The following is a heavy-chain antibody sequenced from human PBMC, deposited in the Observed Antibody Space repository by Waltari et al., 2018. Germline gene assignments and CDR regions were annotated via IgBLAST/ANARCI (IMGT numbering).Heavy chain of an antibody. V-gene: IGHV3-21*02. CDR2: ISSDSNYM. Sequence: EVQLLESGGGLVRPGGSLRLSCAASALPFSTHNLNWVRQPPGKGLEWVSSISSDSNYMHYADSVKGRFTISRDNAKNSLYLQLNSLRAEDTAVYYCATGGWGFYLGYWGQGTLVTVSS. J-gene: IGHJ4*02. CDR3: ATGGWGFYLGY. CDR1: ALPFSTHN. D-gene: IGHD7-27*01.